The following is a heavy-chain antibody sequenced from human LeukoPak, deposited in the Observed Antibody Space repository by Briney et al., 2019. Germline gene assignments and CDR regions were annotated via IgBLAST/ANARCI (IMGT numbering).Heavy chain of an antibody. V-gene: IGHV4-34*01. Sequence: PSETLSLTCAVYGGSFSGYYWSWIRQPPGKGLEWIGEINHSGSTNYNPSLKSRVTISVDTSKNQFSLKLSSVTAADTAVYYCAGARRGYSGYDGGTYFDYWGQGTLVTVSS. J-gene: IGHJ4*02. CDR1: GGSFSGYY. D-gene: IGHD5-12*01. CDR3: AGARRGYSGYDGGTYFDY. CDR2: INHSGST.